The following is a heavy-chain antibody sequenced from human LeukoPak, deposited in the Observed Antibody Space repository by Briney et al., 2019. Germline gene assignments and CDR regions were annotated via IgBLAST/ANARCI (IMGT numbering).Heavy chain of an antibody. CDR3: ARDRSGGYNWFDP. J-gene: IGHJ5*02. D-gene: IGHD2-15*01. CDR1: GGSISSYY. V-gene: IGHV4-59*01. CDR2: IYYSGST. Sequence: SETLSLTCTVSGGSISSYYWSWIRQPPGKGLEWIGYIYYSGSTNYNPSLKSRVTISVDTSKNQFSLKLSSVTAADTAIYYCARDRSGGYNWFDPWGQGTLVTVSS.